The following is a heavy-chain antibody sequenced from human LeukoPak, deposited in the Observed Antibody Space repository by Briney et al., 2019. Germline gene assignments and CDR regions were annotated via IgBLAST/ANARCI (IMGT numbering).Heavy chain of an antibody. D-gene: IGHD1-26*01. CDR2: ISYDGSNK. CDR1: GFTFSSYA. Sequence: GSLSLSCAASGFTFSSYAMHWVRPAPGKGLGWVAVISYDGSNKYYADSVKGRFTISRDNSKNTLYLQMNSLRAEDTAVYYCARDEVGDVGATGVTFDYWGQGTLVTVSS. J-gene: IGHJ4*02. CDR3: ARDEVGDVGATGVTFDY. V-gene: IGHV3-30-3*01.